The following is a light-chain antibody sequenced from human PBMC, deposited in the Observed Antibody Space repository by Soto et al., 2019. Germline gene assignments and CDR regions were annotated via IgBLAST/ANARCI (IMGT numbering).Light chain of an antibody. CDR3: QQYNNWIT. CDR2: GAS. CDR1: QSVSSK. J-gene: IGKJ5*01. Sequence: EIVMTQSPATLSVSPGERATLSCRASQSVSSKLAWYQQKPGQAPRLLIYGASTRATGIPARFSGSGSGTEFTLTISSLQSEDFAVYYCQQYNNWITFGQGTRQEIK. V-gene: IGKV3-15*01.